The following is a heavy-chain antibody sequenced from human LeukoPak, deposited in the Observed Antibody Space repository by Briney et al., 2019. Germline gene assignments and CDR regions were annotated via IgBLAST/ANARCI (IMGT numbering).Heavy chain of an antibody. CDR1: GGSFSGYY. Sequence: PSETLSLTCAVYGGSFSGYYWSWIRQPPGKGLEWIGEINHSGSTNYNPSLKSRVTISVDTSKNQFSLKLSSVTAADTAVYYCARRITMVRVNWFDPWGQGTLVTVSS. J-gene: IGHJ5*02. CDR3: ARRITMVRVNWFDP. D-gene: IGHD3-10*01. V-gene: IGHV4-34*01. CDR2: INHSGST.